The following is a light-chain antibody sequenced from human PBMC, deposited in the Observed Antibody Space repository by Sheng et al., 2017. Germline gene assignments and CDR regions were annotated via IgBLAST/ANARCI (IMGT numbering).Light chain of an antibody. CDR3: QVWDNRNVV. CDR1: RLGEKY. CDR2: QDN. J-gene: IGLJ2*01. V-gene: IGLV3-1*01. Sequence: SYELTQPPSVSVSPRQTATITCSGDRLGEKYACWYQQKPGQSPMLVIYQDNKRPSGIPERFSGSSSGNTATLTISGTQPMDEADYFCQVWDNRNVVFGGGTKLTVL.